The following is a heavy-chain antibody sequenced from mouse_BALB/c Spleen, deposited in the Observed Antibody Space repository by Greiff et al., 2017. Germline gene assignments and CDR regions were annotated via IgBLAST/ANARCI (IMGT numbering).Heavy chain of an antibody. CDR3: TMVTTVDFDY. CDR1: GYSFTSYW. V-gene: IGHV1-5*01. Sequence: VQLQQSGTVLARPGASVKMSCKASGYSFTSYWMHWVKQRPGQGLEWIGAIYPGNSDTSYNQKFKGKAKLTAVTSASTAYMELSSLTNEDSAVYYCTMVTTVDFDYWGQGTTLTVSS. J-gene: IGHJ2*01. CDR2: IYPGNSDT. D-gene: IGHD1-1*01.